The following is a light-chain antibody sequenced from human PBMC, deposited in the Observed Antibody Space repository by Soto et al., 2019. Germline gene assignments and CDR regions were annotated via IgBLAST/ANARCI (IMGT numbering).Light chain of an antibody. CDR3: QQYNSWWT. CDR1: QSINSN. Sequence: RGMTQSPATLSVSPGERATLSCRASQSINSNLAWYQQKPGQAPRLLIYGASTRATGIPARFSGSESGTEFTLTISSLQSEDFAVYYCQQYNSWWTFGQGTKVDI. J-gene: IGKJ1*01. CDR2: GAS. V-gene: IGKV3-15*01.